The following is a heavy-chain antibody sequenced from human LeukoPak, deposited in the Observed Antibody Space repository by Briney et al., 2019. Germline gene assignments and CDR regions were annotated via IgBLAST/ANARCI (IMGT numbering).Heavy chain of an antibody. CDR3: ARSPPRSLASTTFGVVTHLFDY. D-gene: IGHD3-3*01. J-gene: IGHJ4*02. Sequence: GASVKASCKASGYTFTSDGISCGRQAPGHGLESMEWFSAYNGNTNYAQKLQGRVTMTTDTSTSTAYMELRSLRSDDTAVYYCARSPPRSLASTTFGVVTHLFDYWGQGTLVTVSS. CDR2: FSAYNGNT. CDR1: GYTFTSDG. V-gene: IGHV1-18*01.